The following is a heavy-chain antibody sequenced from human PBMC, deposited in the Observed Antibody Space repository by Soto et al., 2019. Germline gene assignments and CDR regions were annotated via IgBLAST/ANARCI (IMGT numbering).Heavy chain of an antibody. D-gene: IGHD6-19*01. CDR1: GYSFSNYW. J-gene: IGHJ6*02. Sequence: GESLKISCKGSGYSFSNYWIVWVRQMPGKGLEWMGIIYPGDSETKYSPSFQGQVTISADKSINTAYLQWISLKASDTAMYYCAKRAVAGATYYYYGMDVWGQGTTVTVSS. V-gene: IGHV5-51*01. CDR2: IYPGDSET. CDR3: AKRAVAGATYYYYGMDV.